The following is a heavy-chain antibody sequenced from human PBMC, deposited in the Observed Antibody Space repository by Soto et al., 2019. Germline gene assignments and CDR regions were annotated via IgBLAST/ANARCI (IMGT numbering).Heavy chain of an antibody. Sequence: QVQLQESGPGLVKPSETLSLTCTVSGGSVSSGSYYWSWIRQPPGKGLEWIGYIYYSGSTNYNPSLKSRVTISVDTSKNQFSLKLSSVTAADTAVYYCARVTWELRNRYYFDYWGQGTLVTVSS. D-gene: IGHD1-26*01. V-gene: IGHV4-61*01. CDR1: GGSVSSGSYY. J-gene: IGHJ4*02. CDR3: ARVTWELRNRYYFDY. CDR2: IYYSGST.